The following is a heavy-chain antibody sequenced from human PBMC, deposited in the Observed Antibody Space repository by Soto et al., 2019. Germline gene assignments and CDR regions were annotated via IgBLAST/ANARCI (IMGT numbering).Heavy chain of an antibody. Sequence: SETLSLTCAVYGASFSDYNWNWIRQSPGKGLEWIGEINHSGSTNYNPSFKSRVTISVDTSKNQFSLKLNSVTAADTAVYYCARDLWGYCGTDCYPLDVWGQGTTVTVSS. CDR3: ARDLWGYCGTDCYPLDV. CDR2: INHSGST. CDR1: GASFSDYN. V-gene: IGHV4-34*01. J-gene: IGHJ6*02. D-gene: IGHD2-21*02.